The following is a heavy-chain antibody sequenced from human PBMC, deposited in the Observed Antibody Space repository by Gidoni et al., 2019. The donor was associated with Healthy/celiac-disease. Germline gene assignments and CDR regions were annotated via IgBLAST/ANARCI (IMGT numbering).Heavy chain of an antibody. CDR3: ARGDGYNQGGIFDY. D-gene: IGHD2-15*01. V-gene: IGHV3-30-3*01. J-gene: IGHJ4*02. CDR1: GFTFSSYA. Sequence: QVQLVESGGGVVQPGRSLRLSCAASGFTFSSYAMHWVRQAPGKGLEWVAVISYDGSNKYYADSVKGRFTISRDNSKNTLYLQMNSLRAEDTAVYYCARGDGYNQGGIFDYWGQGTLVTVSS. CDR2: ISYDGSNK.